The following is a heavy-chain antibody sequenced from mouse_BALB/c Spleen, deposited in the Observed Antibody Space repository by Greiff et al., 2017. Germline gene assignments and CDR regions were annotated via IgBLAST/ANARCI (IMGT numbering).Heavy chain of an antibody. D-gene: IGHD1-1*01. CDR1: GFTFSSYG. V-gene: IGHV5-6-3*01. J-gene: IGHJ4*01. Sequence: DVQLQESGGGLVQPGGSLKLSCAASGFTFSSYGMSWVRQTPDKRLELVATINSNGGSTYYPDSVKGRFTISRDNAKNTLYLQMSSLKSEDTAMYYCARGPYYYEAMDYWGQGTSVTVSS. CDR3: ARGPYYYEAMDY. CDR2: INSNGGST.